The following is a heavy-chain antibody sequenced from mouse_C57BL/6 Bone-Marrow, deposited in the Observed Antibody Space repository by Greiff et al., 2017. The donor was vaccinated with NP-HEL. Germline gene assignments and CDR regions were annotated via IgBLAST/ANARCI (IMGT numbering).Heavy chain of an antibody. CDR2: IDPSDSYT. Sequence: VQLQQSGAELVRPGTSVKLSCKASGYTFTSYWMHWVKQRPGQGLEWIGVIDPSDSYTNYNQKFKGKATLTVDTSSSTAYMQLISLTSEASAVYYCARLSDYDEFAYWGQGTLVTVSA. V-gene: IGHV1-59*01. CDR1: GYTFTSYW. D-gene: IGHD2-4*01. J-gene: IGHJ3*01. CDR3: ARLSDYDEFAY.